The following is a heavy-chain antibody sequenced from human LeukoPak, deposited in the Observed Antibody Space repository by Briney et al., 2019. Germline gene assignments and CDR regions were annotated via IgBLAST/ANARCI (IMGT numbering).Heavy chain of an antibody. Sequence: KPSETLSLTCTVSGASVSSRIYYWGWIRQPPGKGLDWIGSIYYSGNTYYNPSLKSRVIISVDRSKNQFSLKLSSVTAADTAVYYCARQSTAMGTFDYWGQGTLVPVSS. V-gene: IGHV4-39*01. CDR3: ARQSTAMGTFDY. CDR1: GASVSSRIYY. D-gene: IGHD5-18*01. CDR2: IYYSGNT. J-gene: IGHJ4*02.